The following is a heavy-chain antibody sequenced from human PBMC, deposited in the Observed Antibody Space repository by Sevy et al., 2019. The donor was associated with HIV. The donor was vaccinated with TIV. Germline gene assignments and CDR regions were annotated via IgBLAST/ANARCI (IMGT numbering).Heavy chain of an antibody. J-gene: IGHJ3*02. CDR1: GFTFSSYS. Sequence: GGSLRLSCAASGFTFSSYSMNWVRQAPGKGLEWVSSISSSSSYIYYADSVKGRFTISRDNAKNSLYLQMNSLRAEDTAVYYCARDRITIFGVVGRDAFDIWGQGTMVTVSS. CDR3: ARDRITIFGVVGRDAFDI. V-gene: IGHV3-21*01. D-gene: IGHD3-3*01. CDR2: ISSSSSYI.